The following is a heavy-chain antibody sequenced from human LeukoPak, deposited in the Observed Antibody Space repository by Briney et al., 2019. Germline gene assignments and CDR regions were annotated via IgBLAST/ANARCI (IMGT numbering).Heavy chain of an antibody. CDR3: ARMIYGDYGPGGY. J-gene: IGHJ4*02. V-gene: IGHV3-21*04. D-gene: IGHD4-17*01. Sequence: PGGSLRLSCAASGFTFSSYSMNWVRQAPGKGLEWVSSISSSSSYIYYADSVKGRFTISRDNSKNTLYLQMNSLRAEDTAVYYCARMIYGDYGPGGYWGQGTLVTVSS. CDR2: ISSSSSYI. CDR1: GFTFSSYS.